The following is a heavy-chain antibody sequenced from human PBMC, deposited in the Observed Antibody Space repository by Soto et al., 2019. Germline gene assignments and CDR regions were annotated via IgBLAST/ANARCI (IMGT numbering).Heavy chain of an antibody. J-gene: IGHJ4*02. Sequence: QVQLVQSGAEVKKPGSSVKVSCKASGGTFSSYAISWVRQAPGQGLEWMGGIIPIFGTANYAQKYKGRVTITASDYMSTAYRELSRLIYLLTAVYYCARGFMIVVVDGPWFFTYWGQG. V-gene: IGHV1-69*12. CDR1: GGTFSSYA. CDR3: ARGFMIVVVDGPWFFTY. CDR2: IIPIFGTA. D-gene: IGHD3-22*01.